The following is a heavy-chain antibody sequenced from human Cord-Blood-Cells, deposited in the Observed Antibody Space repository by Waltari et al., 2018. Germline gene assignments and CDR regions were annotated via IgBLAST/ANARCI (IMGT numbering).Heavy chain of an antibody. V-gene: IGHV4-31*03. CDR3: ARALYFWSGYPPYFDY. CDR1: GGPISSGGYY. Sequence: VQLQESGPGLVKPSQTLSLTCPVSGGPISSGGYYWSWIRQHPGKGLEWIGYIYYSGSTYYNPSLKSRVTISVDTSKNQFSLKLSSVTAADTAVYYCARALYFWSGYPPYFDYWGQGTLVTVSS. D-gene: IGHD3-3*01. CDR2: IYYSGST. J-gene: IGHJ4*02.